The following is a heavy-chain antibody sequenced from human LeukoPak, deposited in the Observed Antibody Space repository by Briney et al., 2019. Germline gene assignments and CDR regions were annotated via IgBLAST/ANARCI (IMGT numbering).Heavy chain of an antibody. D-gene: IGHD3-10*01. J-gene: IGHJ4*02. CDR3: ARDRFGELLWVFDY. CDR2: ISAYSGNT. CDR1: GYTFTSYG. V-gene: IGHV1-18*01. Sequence: ASVKVSCKASGYTFTSYGFSWVRQAPGQGLEWMGWISAYSGNTNYAQKFQGRVTMTTDTSTSTAYMELRSLRSDDTAVYYCARDRFGELLWVFDYWGQGTLVTVSS.